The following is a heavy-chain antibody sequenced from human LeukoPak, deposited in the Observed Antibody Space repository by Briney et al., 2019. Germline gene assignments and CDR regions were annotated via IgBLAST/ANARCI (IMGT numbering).Heavy chain of an antibody. CDR2: IQNDASNK. D-gene: IGHD2-21*01. Sequence: GGSLRLSCAAPGFTFSSYNIHWVRQAPGKGLEWVAFIQNDASNKYYAESVKGRFTASRDNPENTSFLQMIDLRPEDTAVYYCARVFAGLWYFDLWGRGTLVTVSS. CDR3: ARVFAGLWYFDL. V-gene: IGHV3-30*02. J-gene: IGHJ2*01. CDR1: GFTFSSYN.